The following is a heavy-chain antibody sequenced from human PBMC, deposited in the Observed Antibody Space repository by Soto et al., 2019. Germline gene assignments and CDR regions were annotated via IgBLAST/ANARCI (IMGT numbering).Heavy chain of an antibody. Sequence: QVQLVESGGGVVQPGRSLRLSCAASGFTFSDYGMHWVRQAPGKGLEWVAVISYDGDNQYYVDAVKGRFTISRDNSKNTLYLQMNSLRAEDTAVYHCATVLPLLSVRVRRVTGRGYEYWGQGTLVTVSS. CDR3: ATVLPLLSVRVRRVTGRGYEY. D-gene: IGHD1-26*01. V-gene: IGHV3-30*03. J-gene: IGHJ4*02. CDR1: GFTFSDYG. CDR2: ISYDGDNQ.